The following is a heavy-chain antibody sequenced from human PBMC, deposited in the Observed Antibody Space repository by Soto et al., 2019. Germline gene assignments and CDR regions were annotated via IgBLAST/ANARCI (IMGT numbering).Heavy chain of an antibody. V-gene: IGHV3-53*02. CDR2: IYSGGST. Sequence: EVQVVETGGGLIQPGGSLRLCCAVSGFTVSSNYMSWVRQPPGKGPEWVSDIYSGGSTYYADSVKGRFTISRDNSKNTLYPQMNSLRAEDTAVYYCARERDGHNPNWFDLWGQGTLVTVSS. CDR3: ARERDGHNPNWFDL. D-gene: IGHD2-8*01. CDR1: GFTVSSNY. J-gene: IGHJ5*02.